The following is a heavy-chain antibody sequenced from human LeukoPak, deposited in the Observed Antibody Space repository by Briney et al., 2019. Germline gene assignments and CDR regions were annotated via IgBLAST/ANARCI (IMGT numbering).Heavy chain of an antibody. CDR1: GGSFSGYY. D-gene: IGHD6-13*01. CDR3: ARVYPPLAAAGTGVDY. V-gene: IGHV4-34*01. J-gene: IGHJ4*02. Sequence: SETLSLTCAVSGGSFSGYYWTWIRQPPGKGLEWIGEINHSGSANYNPSLMSRVTISLDTSKNHFSLNLSSVTAADTAVYYCARVYPPLAAAGTGVDYWGQGTLVTVSS. CDR2: INHSGSA.